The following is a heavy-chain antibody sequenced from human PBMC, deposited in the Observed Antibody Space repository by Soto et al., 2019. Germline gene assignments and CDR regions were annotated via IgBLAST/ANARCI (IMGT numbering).Heavy chain of an antibody. D-gene: IGHD3-22*01. J-gene: IGHJ4*02. Sequence: QVQLVQSGAEVKKPGASVKVSCKASGYTFTSYDINWVRQATGQGLEWMGWMNPNSGNTGYAQKFQGRVTMTRNTSIRTAYMELRSLRSEDTAVYYCARGPGYYCDSSGYYYYYWGQGPLVTVSS. CDR2: MNPNSGNT. V-gene: IGHV1-8*01. CDR1: GYTFTSYD. CDR3: ARGPGYYCDSSGYYYYY.